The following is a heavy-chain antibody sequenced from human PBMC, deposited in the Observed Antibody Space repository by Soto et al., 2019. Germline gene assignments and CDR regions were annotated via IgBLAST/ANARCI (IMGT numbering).Heavy chain of an antibody. J-gene: IGHJ5*02. Sequence: EVQLVESGGGLVKPGGSLRLSCTASESTFTTYRMNWVRQAPGKGLEWVSSISSSSSYIYYADSVKGRFTVSRDNAQNSLYLQMNSLRAVDTAVYYCARDHYDSSDSQRFAPWGQGTLVTVSS. CDR1: ESTFTTYR. CDR3: ARDHYDSSDSQRFAP. CDR2: ISSSSSYI. D-gene: IGHD3-22*01. V-gene: IGHV3-21*02.